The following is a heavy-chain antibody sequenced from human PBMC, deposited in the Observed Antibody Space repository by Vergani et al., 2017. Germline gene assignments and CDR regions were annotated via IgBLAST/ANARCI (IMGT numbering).Heavy chain of an antibody. D-gene: IGHD3-3*01. J-gene: IGHJ3*02. CDR2: NIPLFGTV. CDR3: ARERIRLFGVVVHDAFDI. V-gene: IGHV1-69*01. CDR1: GGSFRSYV. Sequence: QVQLVQSGAEVKKPGSSVKVSCKASGGSFRSYVFNWVRQAPGQRLEWMGGNIPLFGTVNYAQKFQGRVTITADESTSTAYMELSRLRSNDTAVYYCARERIRLFGVVVHDAFDIWGQGTMVTVSS.